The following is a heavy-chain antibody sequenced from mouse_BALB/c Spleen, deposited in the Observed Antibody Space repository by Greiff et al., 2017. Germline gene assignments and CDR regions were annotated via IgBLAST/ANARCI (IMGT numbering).Heavy chain of an antibody. CDR1: GFTFTDYY. CDR2: IRNKANGYTT. V-gene: IGHV7-3*02. D-gene: IGHD4-1*01. Sequence: EVKLMESGGGLVQPGGSLRLSCATSGFTFTDYYMSWVRQPPGKALEWLGFIRNKANGYTTEYSASVKGRFTISRDNSQSILYLQMNTLRAEDSATYYCARDMGNWGDYWGQGTTLTVSS. CDR3: ARDMGNWGDY. J-gene: IGHJ2*01.